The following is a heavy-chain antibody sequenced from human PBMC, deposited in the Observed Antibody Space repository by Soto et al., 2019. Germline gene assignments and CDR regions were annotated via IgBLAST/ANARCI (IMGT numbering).Heavy chain of an antibody. CDR2: IYYSGST. Sequence: QVQLQESGPGLVKPSQTLSLTCTVSGGSISSGDYYWSWIRQPPGKGLEWIGYIYYSGSTYYNPPLKSRVTISVDTSKNQFSLKLSSVTAADTALYYCARVAVPGNYDLAPMDAFDIWGQGTMVTVSS. CDR1: GGSISSGDYY. V-gene: IGHV4-30-4*01. D-gene: IGHD1-7*01. J-gene: IGHJ3*02. CDR3: ARVAVPGNYDLAPMDAFDI.